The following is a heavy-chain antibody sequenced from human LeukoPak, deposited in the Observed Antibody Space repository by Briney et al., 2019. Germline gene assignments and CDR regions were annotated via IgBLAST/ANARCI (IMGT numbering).Heavy chain of an antibody. CDR2: LRGDGST. Sequence: PGGSLLLSCAASGFTFSSYAMSWVRPAPARVLEWVSSLRGDGSTFYADSVKGRFTLSRDESRNTVYFQLNSQRVEDTAVYYCAKASWVSNGEAVLWGQGTLVTVCS. CDR1: GFTFSSYA. D-gene: IGHD1-1*01. V-gene: IGHV3-23*01. CDR3: AKASWVSNGEAVL. J-gene: IGHJ4*02.